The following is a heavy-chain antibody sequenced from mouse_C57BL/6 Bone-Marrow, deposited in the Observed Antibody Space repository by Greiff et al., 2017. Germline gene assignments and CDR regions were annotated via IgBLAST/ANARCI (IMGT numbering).Heavy chain of an antibody. Sequence: EVKLVESGGGLVKPGGSLKLSCAASGFTFSSYTMSWVRQTPEKRLEWVATISGGGGNTYYPDSVKGRFTISRDNAKNTLYLQMSSLRSEDTGLYYCARLSNPYFDYWGQGTTLTVSS. CDR2: ISGGGGNT. CDR1: GFTFSSYT. V-gene: IGHV5-9*01. D-gene: IGHD2-5*01. J-gene: IGHJ2*01. CDR3: ARLSNPYFDY.